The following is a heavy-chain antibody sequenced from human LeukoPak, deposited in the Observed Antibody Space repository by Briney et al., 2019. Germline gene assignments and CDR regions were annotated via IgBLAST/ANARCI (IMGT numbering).Heavy chain of an antibody. J-gene: IGHJ6*03. CDR1: GGSISSGSYY. CDR2: IYTSGST. Sequence: SQTLSLTCTVSGGSISSGSYYWSWIRQPAGKGLEWSGRIYTSGSTNYNPSLKSRVTISVDTSKNQFSLKLSSVTAADTAVYYCARWGYSSSSPRYYYYMDVWGKGTTVTVSS. D-gene: IGHD6-6*01. CDR3: ARWGYSSSSPRYYYYMDV. V-gene: IGHV4-61*02.